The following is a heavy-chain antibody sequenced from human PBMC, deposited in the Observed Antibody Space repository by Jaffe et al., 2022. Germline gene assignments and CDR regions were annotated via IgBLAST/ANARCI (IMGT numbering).Heavy chain of an antibody. CDR1: GYSISSAYY. Sequence: QVQLQESGPGLVKPSETLSLTCAVSGYSISSAYYWGWIRQPPGKGLEWIGSIYHSGSTYYNPSLKSRVTISVDTSKNQFSLKLSSVTAADTAVYYCASTTSLAGTPDSFYYYYYMDVWGKGTTVTVSS. J-gene: IGHJ6*03. D-gene: IGHD6-19*01. CDR3: ASTTSLAGTPDSFYYYYYMDV. CDR2: IYHSGST. V-gene: IGHV4-38-2*01.